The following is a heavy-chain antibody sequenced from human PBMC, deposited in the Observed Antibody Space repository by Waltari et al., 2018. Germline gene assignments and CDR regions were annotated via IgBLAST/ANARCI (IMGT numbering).Heavy chain of an antibody. CDR2: INPDTGGA. Sequence: QVQLVQSGAEVKKPGSSVKVSCKASGGTFSSYAISWVRQAPGQGLEWMGGINPDTGGAFYARKFRGRITMTSDTSINTVYLHLSGLRYDDTAVYFCATKLGRGNWLDPWGQGSLVTVSS. CDR1: GGTFSSYA. D-gene: IGHD7-27*01. CDR3: ATKLGRGNWLDP. J-gene: IGHJ5*02. V-gene: IGHV1-2*02.